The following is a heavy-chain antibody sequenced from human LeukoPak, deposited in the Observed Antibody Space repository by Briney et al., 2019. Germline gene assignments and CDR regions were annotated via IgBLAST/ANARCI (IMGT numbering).Heavy chain of an antibody. D-gene: IGHD6-19*01. CDR1: GFTFSSYA. J-gene: IGHJ4*02. V-gene: IGHV3-23*01. CDR3: AKGAIAVAGGGLGLFDY. Sequence: GGSLRLSCAASGFTFSSYAMSWVRQAPGKGLEWVSAISGSGGSTYYADSVKGRFTISRDNSKNTLYLQMNSLRAEDTAVYYCAKGAIAVAGGGLGLFDYWGQGTLVTVSS. CDR2: ISGSGGST.